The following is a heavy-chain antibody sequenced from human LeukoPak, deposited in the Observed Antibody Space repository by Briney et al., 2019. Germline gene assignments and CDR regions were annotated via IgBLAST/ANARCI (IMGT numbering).Heavy chain of an antibody. CDR3: ARGVDIEASTGLDY. Sequence: SETLSLTCTVSGDSISGYYWTWMRQPPGKGLEWIGYIYSSGSTKYNPSLESRLSISIDTSKNQFSLKLSSVTAADTAVYYCARGVDIEASTGLDYWGQGTLVTVSS. V-gene: IGHV4-59*01. J-gene: IGHJ4*02. CDR1: GDSISGYY. D-gene: IGHD5-12*01. CDR2: IYSSGST.